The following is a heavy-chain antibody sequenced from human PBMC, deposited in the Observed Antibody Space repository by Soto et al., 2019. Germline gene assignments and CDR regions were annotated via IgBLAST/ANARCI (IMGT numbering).Heavy chain of an antibody. D-gene: IGHD3-9*01. J-gene: IGHJ1*01. CDR2: INSRGGST. CDR3: ARMTTLTGFERFQD. Sequence: QVQLVQSGGEVMKPGASVKLSCKASGYSFNDYYIHWLRQGPGQGLEWIGKINSRGGSTTYAERFQDRLTLTRDKSTRTVYMELSSLSSADTANFYCARMTTLTGFERFQDWGQGTLVSVSS. V-gene: IGHV1-46*02. CDR1: GYSFNDYY.